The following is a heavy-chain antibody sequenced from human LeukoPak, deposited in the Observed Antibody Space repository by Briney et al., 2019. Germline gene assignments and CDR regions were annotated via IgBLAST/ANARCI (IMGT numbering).Heavy chain of an antibody. CDR3: ARAGGYYGSASWDY. J-gene: IGHJ4*02. CDR1: GGSFSGYY. Sequence: MPSETLSLTCAVYGGSFSGYYWSWIRQPPGKGLEWIGEINHSGSTNYNPSLKSRVTISVDTSKNQFSLKLSSVTAADTAVYYCARAGGYYGSASWDYWGQGTLVTVSS. CDR2: INHSGST. D-gene: IGHD3-10*01. V-gene: IGHV4-34*01.